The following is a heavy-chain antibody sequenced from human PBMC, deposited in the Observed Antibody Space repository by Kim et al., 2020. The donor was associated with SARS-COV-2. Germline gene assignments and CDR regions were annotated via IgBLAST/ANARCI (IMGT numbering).Heavy chain of an antibody. CDR2: IYSGDGT. Sequence: GGSLRLSCAASGFTVSGNYMTWVRQAPGKGLEWVSVIYSGDGTYYEDSVKGRFIISRDNSKNTLYLQMNNLRTEDTAVYYCARSYCTGGSCNGYYYFGMDVWGQGTTVTVSS. CDR3: ARSYCTGGSCNGYYYFGMDV. CDR1: GFTVSGNY. J-gene: IGHJ6*02. D-gene: IGHD2-15*01. V-gene: IGHV3-53*01.